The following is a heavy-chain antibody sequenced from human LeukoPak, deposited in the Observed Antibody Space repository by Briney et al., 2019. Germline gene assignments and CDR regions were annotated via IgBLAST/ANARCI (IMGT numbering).Heavy chain of an antibody. J-gene: IGHJ4*02. Sequence: PSETLSLTCTVSGGSISSGGYYWSWTRQHPGKGLEWIGYIYYSGSTYYNPSLKSRVTISVDTSKNQFSLKLSSVTAADTAVYYCARDDRGSGSYYKSFYYWGQGTLVTVSS. V-gene: IGHV4-31*03. CDR1: GGSISSGGYY. CDR2: IYYSGST. D-gene: IGHD3-10*01. CDR3: ARDDRGSGSYYKSFYY.